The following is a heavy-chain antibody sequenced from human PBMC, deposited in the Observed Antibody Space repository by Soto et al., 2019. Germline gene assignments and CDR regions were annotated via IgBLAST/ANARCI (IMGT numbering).Heavy chain of an antibody. CDR1: GFTFSNYW. D-gene: IGHD2-15*01. CDR2: INSDGSVS. CDR3: ARGDCVGGTCYSLAGSFYYYMDG. J-gene: IGHJ6*03. V-gene: IGHV3-74*02. Sequence: EVQLVESGGGLVQPGGSLRLSCAASGFTFSNYWMYWVRQAPGKGLEWVSRINSDGSVSSYADSVKGRLTISRDNVKKPLYLQMDSLGAEETALYYWARGDCVGGTCYSLAGSFYYYMDGWGKGTTVTVFS.